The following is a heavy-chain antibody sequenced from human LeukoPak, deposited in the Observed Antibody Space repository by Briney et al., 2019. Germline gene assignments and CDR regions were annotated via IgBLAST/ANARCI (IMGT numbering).Heavy chain of an antibody. CDR1: GYSFTSYW. Sequence: GESLKISCKGSGYSFTSYWISWVRQMPGKGLEWMGRIDPSDSYTNYSPSFQGHVTISADKSISTAYLQRSSLKASDTAMYYCARLPMDIYYYYYGMDVWGQGTTVTVSS. J-gene: IGHJ6*02. V-gene: IGHV5-10-1*01. D-gene: IGHD3/OR15-3a*01. CDR3: ARLPMDIYYYYYGMDV. CDR2: IDPSDSYT.